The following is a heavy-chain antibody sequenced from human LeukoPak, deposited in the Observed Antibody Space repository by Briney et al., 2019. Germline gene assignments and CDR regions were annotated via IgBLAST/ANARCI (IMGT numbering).Heavy chain of an antibody. Sequence: GGSLRLSCEVSGFTFSMYWMTWVRQAPGKGLEWVANINEGGSREWYVDSLKGRFTISRDNSKNSLYLQMNGLRVEDTAVYYCARDRPTGASRLFVVQWGQGTLVTVSS. CDR2: INEGGSRE. CDR1: GFTFSMYW. D-gene: IGHD2-15*01. CDR3: ARDRPTGASRLFVVQ. V-gene: IGHV3-7*01. J-gene: IGHJ4*02.